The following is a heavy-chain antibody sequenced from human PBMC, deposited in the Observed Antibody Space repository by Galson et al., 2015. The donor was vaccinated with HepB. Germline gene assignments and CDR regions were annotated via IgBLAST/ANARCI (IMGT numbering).Heavy chain of an antibody. Sequence: SLRLSCAASGFSFSSNWMSWVRQAPGKGLEWVANINQDGSEKYYVDSVKGRFTISRDNARNSVSLQMNSLRVEDTALYYCARDIGPLTMTRGYLASWGQGTLVTITS. CDR2: INQDGSEK. V-gene: IGHV3-7*01. J-gene: IGHJ1*01. D-gene: IGHD3-10*01. CDR1: GFSFSSNW. CDR3: ARDIGPLTMTRGYLAS.